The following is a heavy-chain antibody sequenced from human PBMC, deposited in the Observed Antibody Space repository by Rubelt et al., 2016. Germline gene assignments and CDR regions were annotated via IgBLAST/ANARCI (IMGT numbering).Heavy chain of an antibody. J-gene: IGHJ4*02. CDR2: INHSGST. V-gene: IGHV4-34*01. D-gene: IGHD2-21*02. CDR3: ARGHCGGDCYALDY. Sequence: QVQLQQWGAGLLKPSETLSLTCAVYGGSFSGYYWSWIRQPPGKGLEWIGEINHSGSTNYNPSLKIRVTISVDTSKNQFSLKLSSVTAADTAVYYCARGHCGGDCYALDYWGQGTLVTVSS. CDR1: GGSFSGYY.